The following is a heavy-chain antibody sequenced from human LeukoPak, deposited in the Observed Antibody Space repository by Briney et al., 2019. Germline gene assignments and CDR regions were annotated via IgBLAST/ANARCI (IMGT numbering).Heavy chain of an antibody. Sequence: GGSLRLSCAASGFTFSSYAMSWVRQAPGKGLEWVSGISGSGGTTYYADSVKGRFTISRDNSKKTLYLQMNRLRAEDTAVYYCAKENVAAALPGNWFDPWGQGTLVTVSS. V-gene: IGHV3-23*01. J-gene: IGHJ5*02. CDR1: GFTFSSYA. CDR3: AKENVAAALPGNWFDP. D-gene: IGHD2-2*01. CDR2: ISGSGGTT.